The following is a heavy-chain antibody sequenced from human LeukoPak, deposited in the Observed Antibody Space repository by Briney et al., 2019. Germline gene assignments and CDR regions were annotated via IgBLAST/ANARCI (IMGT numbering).Heavy chain of an antibody. CDR1: GYTFTSYG. CDR2: MNPNSGNT. Sequence: ASVKVSCKASGYTFTSYGISWVRQATGQGLEWMGWMNPNSGNTGYAQKLQGRVTITRNTSISTAYIELSTLRSEDTAVYYCARGEGFAFDIWGQGTMVTVSS. V-gene: IGHV1-8*02. CDR3: ARGEGFAFDI. J-gene: IGHJ3*02.